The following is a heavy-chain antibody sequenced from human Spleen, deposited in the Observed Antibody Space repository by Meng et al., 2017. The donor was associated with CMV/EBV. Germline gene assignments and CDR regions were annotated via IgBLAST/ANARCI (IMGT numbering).Heavy chain of an antibody. D-gene: IGHD4-23*01. CDR1: GGSISTSNW. J-gene: IGHJ4*02. V-gene: IGHV4-4*01. Sequence: CAVSGGSISTSNWWSWVRQPPGKGLEWIGEIYHSGYTNYNPSLKSRVTMSVDRSKKQFSLRLTSVTAADTAVYFCARVADYGGNRFDYWGQGTLVTVSS. CDR3: ARVADYGGNRFDY. CDR2: IYHSGYT.